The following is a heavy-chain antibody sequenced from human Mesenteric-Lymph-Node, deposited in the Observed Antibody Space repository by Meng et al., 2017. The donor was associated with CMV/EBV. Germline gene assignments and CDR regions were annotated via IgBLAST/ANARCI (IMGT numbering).Heavy chain of an antibody. V-gene: IGHV3-23*03. CDR3: VKSRDVVVPVADAGYFQD. Sequence: FPVSPYAMSWVRQAPGKGLEWVSVMYSGGTRTYYADSVKGRFSISRDDSKNTVYLQMNSLRVEDTAFYYCVKSRDVVVPVADAGYFQDWGQGTLVTVSS. CDR2: MYSGGTRT. CDR1: FPVSPYA. J-gene: IGHJ1*01. D-gene: IGHD2-2*01.